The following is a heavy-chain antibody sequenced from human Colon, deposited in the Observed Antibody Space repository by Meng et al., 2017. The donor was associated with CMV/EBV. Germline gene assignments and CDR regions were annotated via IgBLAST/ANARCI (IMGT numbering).Heavy chain of an antibody. Sequence: ASVTVSCKTSGYSFSTYDIHWVRQASGQGLEWMGWMNPNSGHTAYAQKFQGRVSMTRDTSMTTAYLELTSLRSDDTAVYYCVRGRVVGGGWGQGTLVTVSS. CDR2: MNPNSGHT. CDR1: GYSFSTYD. D-gene: IGHD2-21*01. CDR3: VRGRVVGGG. J-gene: IGHJ4*02. V-gene: IGHV1-8*01.